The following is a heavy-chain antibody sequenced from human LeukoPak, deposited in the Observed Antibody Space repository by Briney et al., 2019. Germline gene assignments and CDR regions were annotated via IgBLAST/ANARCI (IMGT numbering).Heavy chain of an antibody. CDR1: GFSFSAYW. D-gene: IGHD2-15*01. J-gene: IGHJ4*02. CDR3: ARFGYVAAVDV. V-gene: IGHV3-7*01. Sequence: PGGSLRLSCAASGFSFSAYWMTWVRQAPGTGLEWVANINPAGSETYYVDPVKGRFSISRDNAKNLVYLQMNSLRTEDTAVYHCARFGYVAAVDVWGQGTPVTV. CDR2: INPAGSET.